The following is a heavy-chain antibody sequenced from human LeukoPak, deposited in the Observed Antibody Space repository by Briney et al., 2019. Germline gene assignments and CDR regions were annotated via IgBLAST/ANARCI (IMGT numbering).Heavy chain of an antibody. J-gene: IGHJ4*02. CDR1: GYTFTSYY. D-gene: IGHD2-15*01. Sequence: ASVKVSCKASGYTFTSYYMHWVRQAPGQGLEWMGIINPSDGTTSYAQKFQGRVTITRDTSTSTVYMEMSSLRSGDTAIYYCAGVYCGGGTCYSRGLIDSWGQGTLVTVSS. CDR3: AGVYCGGGTCYSRGLIDS. CDR2: INPSDGTT. V-gene: IGHV1-46*01.